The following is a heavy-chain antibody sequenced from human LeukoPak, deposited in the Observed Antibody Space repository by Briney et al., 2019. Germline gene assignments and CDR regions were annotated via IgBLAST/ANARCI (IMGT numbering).Heavy chain of an antibody. D-gene: IGHD3-22*01. V-gene: IGHV3-33*01. CDR2: IWYDGSNK. CDR3: ARELGSSGYYPFDY. Sequence: PVGSLRLSCAASGFTFSSYGMHWVRQAPGKGLEWVALIWYDGSNKYYADSVKGRFTISRDNSKNTLYLQMNSLRAEDTAVYYCARELGSSGYYPFDYWGQGTLVTVSS. CDR1: GFTFSSYG. J-gene: IGHJ4*02.